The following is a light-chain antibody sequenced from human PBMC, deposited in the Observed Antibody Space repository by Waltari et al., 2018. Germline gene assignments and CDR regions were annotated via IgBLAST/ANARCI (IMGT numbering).Light chain of an antibody. J-gene: IGKJ3*01. V-gene: IGKV1-39*01. CDR2: AAP. CDR3: QQSYSTPDT. CDR1: QSISSS. Sequence: DIQMTQSPSSLSASVGDRVTITCRASQSISSSLNWYQQKQVRAPKLLIYAAPSLQSGVPSRFSGSVSGTDFTLTISSLQPEDFATYDCQQSYSTPDTFGPGTKVDIK.